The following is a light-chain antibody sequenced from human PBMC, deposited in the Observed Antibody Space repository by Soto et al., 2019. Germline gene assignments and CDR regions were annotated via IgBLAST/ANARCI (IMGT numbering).Light chain of an antibody. J-gene: IGKJ2*01. Sequence: EIVMTQSPATVSVSPGDTATLSCRASKPVRSDLAWYQHKPGQAPRLLISGASTRATGTPARFSGSVSGTEFTLTINSLQPEDFVIYYCQQYNNWPPMSTFGQGTKLEMK. CDR1: KPVRSD. CDR3: QQYNNWPPMST. V-gene: IGKV3D-15*01. CDR2: GAS.